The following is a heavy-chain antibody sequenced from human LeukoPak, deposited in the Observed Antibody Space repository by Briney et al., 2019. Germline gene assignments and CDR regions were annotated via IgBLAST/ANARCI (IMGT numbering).Heavy chain of an antibody. D-gene: IGHD1-26*01. V-gene: IGHV3-74*01. CDR3: ARASSGTYRY. Sequence: HTGGSLRLSCAASGFTFSNYWMHWVRQAPGKGLVWVSRINTDGSNTAYADSVKGRFTISRDNTKNTMYLQMSSLRADDTAVYYCARASSGTYRYWGQGTLVTVSS. CDR2: INTDGSNT. J-gene: IGHJ4*02. CDR1: GFTFSNYW.